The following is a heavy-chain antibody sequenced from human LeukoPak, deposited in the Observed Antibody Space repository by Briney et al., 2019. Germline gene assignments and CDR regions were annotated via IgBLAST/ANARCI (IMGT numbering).Heavy chain of an antibody. CDR2: ISSSSSTI. V-gene: IGHV3-48*01. Sequence: RTGGSLRLSCAASGFTFSSYSMNWVRQAPGKGLEWVSYISSSSSTIYYADSVKGRFTISRDNAKNSLYLQMNSLRAEDTAVYYCAGEVYSSSWYRWHNAFDIWGQGTMVTVSS. CDR3: AGEVYSSSWYRWHNAFDI. D-gene: IGHD6-13*01. CDR1: GFTFSSYS. J-gene: IGHJ3*02.